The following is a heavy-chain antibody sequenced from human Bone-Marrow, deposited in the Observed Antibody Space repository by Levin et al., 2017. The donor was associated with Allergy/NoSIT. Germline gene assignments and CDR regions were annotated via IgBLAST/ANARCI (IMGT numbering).Heavy chain of an antibody. Sequence: PGGSLRLSCKGSGYSFTNYWIGWVRQMPGKGLEWMGIIYPGDSDTRYSPSFQGQVTISADKSINTAYLQWSSLKASDTAMYYCARGLTTTIMPVDFWGQGTLVAVSS. CDR2: IYPGDSDT. CDR3: ARGLTTTIMPVDF. D-gene: IGHD1-1*01. V-gene: IGHV5-51*01. CDR1: GYSFTNYW. J-gene: IGHJ4*02.